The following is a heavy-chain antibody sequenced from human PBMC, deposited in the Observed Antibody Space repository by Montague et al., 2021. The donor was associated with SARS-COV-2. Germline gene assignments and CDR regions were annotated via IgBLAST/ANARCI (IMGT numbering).Heavy chain of an antibody. Sequence: SLRLSFAAPGFTFSSYAMHWVRQAPGKGLEWVAVISYDGSNKYYADSVKGRFTISRDNSKNTLYLQMNSLRAEDTAVYYCARPSSGSYYHAFDIWGQGTVVTVSS. CDR3: ARPSSGSYYHAFDI. CDR2: ISYDGSNK. J-gene: IGHJ3*02. CDR1: GFTFSSYA. V-gene: IGHV3-30-3*01. D-gene: IGHD1-26*01.